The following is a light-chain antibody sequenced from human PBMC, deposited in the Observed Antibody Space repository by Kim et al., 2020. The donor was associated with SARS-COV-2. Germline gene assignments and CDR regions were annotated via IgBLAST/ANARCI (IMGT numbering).Light chain of an antibody. J-gene: IGLJ2*01. CDR1: RFRIHY. Sequence: ALERTVRMTCLGDRFRIHYASWSHKKPGQAPILVIYVKNFRPSGIPDLFSGSSSGNTASLTITGAQAEDKTVYYCNSRDSIGNHVVFGGGTQLTVL. CDR2: VKN. V-gene: IGLV3-19*01. CDR3: NSRDSIGNHVV.